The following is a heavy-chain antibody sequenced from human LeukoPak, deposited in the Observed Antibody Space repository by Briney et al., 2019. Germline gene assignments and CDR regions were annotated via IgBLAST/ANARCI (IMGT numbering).Heavy chain of an antibody. CDR2: IIPILGIA. CDR3: ASLEKDYTADY. Sequence: SVKVSCKASGGTFSSYTISWVRQAPGQGLEWMGRIIPILGIANYAQKFQGRDTITADKSTSTAYMELSSLRAEDTAVYYCASLEKDYTADYWGQGTLVTVSS. D-gene: IGHD4-11*01. V-gene: IGHV1-69*02. J-gene: IGHJ4*02. CDR1: GGTFSSYT.